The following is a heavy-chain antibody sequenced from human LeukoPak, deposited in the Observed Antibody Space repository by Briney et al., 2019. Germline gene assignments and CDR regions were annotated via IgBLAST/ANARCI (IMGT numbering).Heavy chain of an antibody. CDR2: INPNSGGT. CDR1: GYTFTGYY. CDR3: ARSIPYDFWSSYYLDY. V-gene: IGHV1-2*06. J-gene: IGHJ4*02. D-gene: IGHD3-3*01. Sequence: ASVNVSCKASGYTFTGYYMHWVRQAPGQGLEWMGRINPNSGGTNYAQKFQGRVTMTRDTSISTAYMELSRLRSDDTAVYYCARSIPYDFWSSYYLDYWGQGTLVTVSS.